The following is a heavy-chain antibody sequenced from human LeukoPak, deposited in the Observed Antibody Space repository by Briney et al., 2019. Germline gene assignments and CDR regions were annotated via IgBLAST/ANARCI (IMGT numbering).Heavy chain of an antibody. CDR3: ATHYYDSSGYGRHFDY. Sequence: PGGSLRLSCAASGFTFTNVWMSWVRQAQGKGLEWVGLIKSRSDGGTTDYAAPVKGRFTISRDDSKNTLYLHMNSLKTEDTAVYYCATHYYDSSGYGRHFDYWGQGTLVTVSS. V-gene: IGHV3-15*01. J-gene: IGHJ4*02. CDR2: IKSRSDGGTT. D-gene: IGHD3-22*01. CDR1: GFTFTNVW.